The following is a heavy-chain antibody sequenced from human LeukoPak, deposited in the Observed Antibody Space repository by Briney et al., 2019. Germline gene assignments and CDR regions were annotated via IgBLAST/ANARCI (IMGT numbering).Heavy chain of an antibody. CDR1: GFTFSTSG. CDR2: IRYDGSNK. V-gene: IGHV3-30*02. J-gene: IGHJ6*03. Sequence: GGSLRLSCATSGFTFSTSGMHWVRQAPGKGLEWVAFIRYDGSNKYYADSVKGRFTISRDNSKNTLYLQMNSLRAEDTAVYYCAKSADYYYYYYMDVWGKGTTVTVSS. CDR3: AKSADYYYYYYMDV.